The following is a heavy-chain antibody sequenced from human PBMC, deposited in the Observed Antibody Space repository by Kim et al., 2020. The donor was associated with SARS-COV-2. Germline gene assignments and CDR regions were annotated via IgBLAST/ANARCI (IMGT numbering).Heavy chain of an antibody. Sequence: LSLTCAASGFTFSNAWMSWVRQAPGKGLEWVGRIKSKTDGGTTDYAAPVKGRFTISRDDSKNTLYLQMNSLKTEDTAVYYCTTEYFPAGPQLGLPYYYYGMDVWGQGTTVTVSS. J-gene: IGHJ6*02. CDR1: GFTFSNAW. D-gene: IGHD6-13*01. V-gene: IGHV3-15*01. CDR3: TTEYFPAGPQLGLPYYYYGMDV. CDR2: IKSKTDGGTT.